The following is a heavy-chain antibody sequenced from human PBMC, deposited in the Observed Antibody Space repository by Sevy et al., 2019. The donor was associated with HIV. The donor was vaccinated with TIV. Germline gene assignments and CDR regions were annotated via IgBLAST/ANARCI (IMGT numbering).Heavy chain of an antibody. D-gene: IGHD6-19*01. Sequence: GGSLRLSCAASGFTFNTYAMHWARQAPGKGLEWVALISYDGSNKYYADSVKGRFTISRDNSKNTLYLQMNSLRAEDTAVYYCGRGGSYSSGWFRGGMDVWGQGTTVTVSS. CDR2: ISYDGSNK. CDR1: GFTFNTYA. V-gene: IGHV3-30-3*01. J-gene: IGHJ6*02. CDR3: GRGGSYSSGWFRGGMDV.